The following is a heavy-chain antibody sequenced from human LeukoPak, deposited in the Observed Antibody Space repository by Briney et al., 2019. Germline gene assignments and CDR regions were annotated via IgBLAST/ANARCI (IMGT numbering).Heavy chain of an antibody. D-gene: IGHD2-15*01. V-gene: IGHV1-69*04. CDR3: ARASAYCSGGSCYTSHLDY. CDR1: GGTFSSYA. Sequence: SVKVSCKASGGTFSSYAISWVRQAPGQGLGWMGRIIPILGIANYAQKFQGRVTITADKSTSTAYMELSSLRSEDTAVYYCARASAYCSGGSCYTSHLDYWGQGTLVTVSS. CDR2: IIPILGIA. J-gene: IGHJ4*02.